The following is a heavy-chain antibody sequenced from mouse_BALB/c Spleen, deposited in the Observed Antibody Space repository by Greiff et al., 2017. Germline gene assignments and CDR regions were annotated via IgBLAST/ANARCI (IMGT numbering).Heavy chain of an antibody. V-gene: IGHV14-3*02. CDR3: ARSYSHFDY. Sequence: EVKLVESGAELVKPGASVKLSCTASGFNIKDTYMHWVKQRPEQGLEWIGRIDPANGNTKYDPKFQGKATITADTSSNTAYLQLSSLTSEDTAVYYCARSYSHFDYWGQGTTLTVSS. CDR2: IDPANGNT. CDR1: GFNIKDTY. J-gene: IGHJ2*01. D-gene: IGHD2-12*01.